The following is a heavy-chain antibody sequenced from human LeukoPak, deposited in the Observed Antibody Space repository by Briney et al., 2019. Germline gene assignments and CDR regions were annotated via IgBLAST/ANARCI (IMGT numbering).Heavy chain of an antibody. J-gene: IGHJ3*02. V-gene: IGHV4-30-2*01. CDR2: IYYSGRT. CDR1: GGSIMVAAYS. Sequence: SETLSLTCTVSGGSIMVAAYSWSRIPQPPGKGLEWIGYIYYSGRTYYNPSLKSRVTISLDRSKNQFSLKVSSVTAADTAVYFCARGYGDNSGAFDIWGQGTLVTVSS. CDR3: ARGYGDNSGAFDI. D-gene: IGHD4-23*01.